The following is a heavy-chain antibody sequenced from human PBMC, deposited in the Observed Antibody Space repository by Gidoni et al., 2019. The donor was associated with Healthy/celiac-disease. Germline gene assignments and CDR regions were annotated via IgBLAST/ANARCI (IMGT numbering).Heavy chain of an antibody. CDR1: GGLISSGGYY. CDR2: IYYSGST. V-gene: IGHV4-31*03. D-gene: IGHD6-13*01. CDR3: ARSETLAAAGKKNYYYYYMDV. J-gene: IGHJ6*03. Sequence: QVQLQESGPGLVKPSQTLSLTCTVSGGLISSGGYYWTWIRQHPGTGLEWIGYIYYSGSTYYNPSLKSRVTISVDTSKNQFSLKLSSVTAADTAVYYCARSETLAAAGKKNYYYYYMDVWGKGTTVTVSS.